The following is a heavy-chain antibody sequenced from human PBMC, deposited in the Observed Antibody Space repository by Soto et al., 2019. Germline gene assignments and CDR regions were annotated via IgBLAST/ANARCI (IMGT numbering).Heavy chain of an antibody. Sequence: SVKVSCKASGGTFSSYAISWVRQAPGQGLEWMGGIIPIFGTANYAQKFQGRVTITADESTNTLYLQMNSLRAEDTAVYYCARDPTWIQLWLRPYYYGMDVWGQGTTVTVSS. J-gene: IGHJ6*02. CDR1: GGTFSSYA. D-gene: IGHD5-18*01. V-gene: IGHV1-69*13. CDR3: ARDPTWIQLWLRPYYYGMDV. CDR2: IIPIFGTA.